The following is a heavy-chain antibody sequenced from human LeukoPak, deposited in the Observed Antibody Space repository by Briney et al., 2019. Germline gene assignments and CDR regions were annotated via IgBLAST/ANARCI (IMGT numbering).Heavy chain of an antibody. CDR2: IYYSGST. D-gene: IGHD2-2*01. CDR1: GGSISSGDYY. CDR3: ARAAAILVVPAAKGLNWFDP. Sequence: SQTLSLTCTVSGGSISSGDYYWSWIRQPPGKGLEWTGYIYYSGSTYYNPSLKSRVTISVDTSKNQFSLKLSSVTAADTAVYYCARAAAILVVPAAKGLNWFDPWGQGTLVTVSS. V-gene: IGHV4-30-4*08. J-gene: IGHJ5*02.